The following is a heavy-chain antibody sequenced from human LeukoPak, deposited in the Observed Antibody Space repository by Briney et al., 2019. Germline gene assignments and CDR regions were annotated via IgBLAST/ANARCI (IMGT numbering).Heavy chain of an antibody. V-gene: IGHV4-4*07. Sequence: SETLSLTCAVSGDSISSYYWSWIRQPAGKGLEWIGRIYTSGSTNYNPSLKSRVTMSVDTSKNQFSLKLSSVTAADTAVYYCARAPFNYYYYYMDVWGKGTTVTVSS. CDR2: IYTSGST. J-gene: IGHJ6*03. CDR1: GDSISSYY. CDR3: ARAPFNYYYYYMDV.